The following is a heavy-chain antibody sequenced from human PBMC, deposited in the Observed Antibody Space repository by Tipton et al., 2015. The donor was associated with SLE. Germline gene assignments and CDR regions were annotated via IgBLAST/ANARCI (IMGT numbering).Heavy chain of an antibody. V-gene: IGHV4-38-2*01. D-gene: IGHD3-3*01. CDR2: IHYSGST. Sequence: TLSLTCAVSGYSISRGYYWGWIRQPPGKGLGWIGSIHYSGSTNDNPSLKSRVTMSVDTSKNQFSLNLTSVTAADAAVYYCARDFWSGYYVRYFDYWGQGTRVTVSS. CDR1: GYSISRGYY. J-gene: IGHJ4*02. CDR3: ARDFWSGYYVRYFDY.